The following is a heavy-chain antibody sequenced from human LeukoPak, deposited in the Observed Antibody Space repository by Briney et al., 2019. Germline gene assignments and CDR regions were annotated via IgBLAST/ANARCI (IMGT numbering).Heavy chain of an antibody. V-gene: IGHV4-39*07. D-gene: IGHD5-12*01. CDR3: ARARGTVAIDY. Sequence: SETLSLTCTVSGGSISSSSYYWSWIRQPPGKGLEWIGEINHSGSTNYNPSLKSRVTMSVDTSKNQFSLKMRSVTAADTAVYYCARARGTVAIDYWGQGTLVTVSS. CDR2: INHSGST. J-gene: IGHJ4*02. CDR1: GGSISSSSYY.